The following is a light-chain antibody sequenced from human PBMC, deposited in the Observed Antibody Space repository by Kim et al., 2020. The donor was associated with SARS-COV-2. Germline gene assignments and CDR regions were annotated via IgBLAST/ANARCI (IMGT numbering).Light chain of an antibody. CDR1: SSNIETNS. CDR3: AAWDDNLNGWV. CDR2: SSN. V-gene: IGLV1-44*01. J-gene: IGLJ3*02. Sequence: QSLLTQPPSASGTPGQRVTISCSGGSSNIETNSVNWYQQLPGTAPKLVIYSSNQRPSGVPDRFSGSKSGSSASLAISGVHSEDESDYFCAAWDDNLNGWVFGGGTQLTVL.